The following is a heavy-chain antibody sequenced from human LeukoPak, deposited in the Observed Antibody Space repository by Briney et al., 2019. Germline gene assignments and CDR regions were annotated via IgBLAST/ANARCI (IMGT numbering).Heavy chain of an antibody. CDR1: GYSFTNYW. J-gene: IGHJ4*02. CDR2: IYPGDSET. Sequence: GESLKISCKGSGYSFTNYWIGWVRQMPGKGLEYMGIIYPGDSETKYSPSFQGQVTISADKSISTAYLQWSSLKASDTAIYYCGRNGRGFCNIFAGSPGVTYGGKEPLVTVPS. D-gene: IGHD2/OR15-2a*01. V-gene: IGHV5-51*01. CDR3: GRNGRGFCNIFAGSPGVTY.